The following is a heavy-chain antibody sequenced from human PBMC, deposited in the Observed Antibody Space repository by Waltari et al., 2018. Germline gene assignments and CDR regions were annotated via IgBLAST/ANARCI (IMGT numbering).Heavy chain of an antibody. CDR3: ARSVGTAAAVS. CDR2: INPNSGVT. CDR1: GYTFTGYY. J-gene: IGHJ4*02. Sequence: QVQLVQSGAEVKKPGASVKVSCKASGYTFTGYYMHWVRQAPGQGLVWMGRINPNSGVTNYAQKFQGRVTMTRDTSISTAYMELSRLRSDDTAVYYCARSVGTAAAVSWGQGTLVTVSS. D-gene: IGHD6-13*01. V-gene: IGHV1-2*06.